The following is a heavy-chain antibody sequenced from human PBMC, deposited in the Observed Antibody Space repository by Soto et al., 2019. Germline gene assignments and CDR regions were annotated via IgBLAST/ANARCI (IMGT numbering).Heavy chain of an antibody. CDR2: ISYDGSNK. Sequence: PGGSLRLSCAAFGFTFSNYGMHWVRQAPGKGLEWVAIISYDGSNKYYADSVKGRFTISRDNSMNTLDLQMNSLRAEDTALYYCARDSYGFDCWGQGILVTSPQ. D-gene: IGHD5-18*01. J-gene: IGHJ4*02. V-gene: IGHV3-30*03. CDR3: ARDSYGFDC. CDR1: GFTFSNYG.